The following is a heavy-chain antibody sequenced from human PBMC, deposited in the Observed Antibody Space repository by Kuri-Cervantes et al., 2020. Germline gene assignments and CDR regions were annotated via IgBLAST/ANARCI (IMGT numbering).Heavy chain of an antibody. J-gene: IGHJ4*02. D-gene: IGHD2/OR15-2a*01. CDR3: ARDRLESRDLDY. V-gene: IGHV3-48*04. Sequence: GGSLRLSCAASGFTFSSYSMNWVRQAPGKGLEWISYISSSSSTLYFADSVKGRFTISRDNAKNSLYLQMNGLRVEDTAIYYCARDRLESRDLDYWGQGTLVTVSS. CDR2: ISSSSSTL. CDR1: GFTFSSYS.